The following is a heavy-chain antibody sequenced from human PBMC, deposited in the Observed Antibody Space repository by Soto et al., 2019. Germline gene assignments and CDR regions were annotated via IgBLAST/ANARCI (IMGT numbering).Heavy chain of an antibody. J-gene: IGHJ6*02. CDR3: ATELIAKYGMDV. CDR2: IYTDDTI. V-gene: IGHV3-53*01. D-gene: IGHD2-21*01. Sequence: EVQLVESGGGLVQPGGSLRLSCAASGFTVSGNYVTWVRQAPGKGLEWVSVIYTDDTIYYADSVTGRFTISRDNSKNTFYLQMNRLRVEDTAVYYCATELIAKYGMDVWGQGTTVTVSS. CDR1: GFTVSGNY.